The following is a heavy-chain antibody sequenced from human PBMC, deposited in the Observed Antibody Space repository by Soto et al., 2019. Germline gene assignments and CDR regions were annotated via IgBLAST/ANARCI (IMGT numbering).Heavy chain of an antibody. CDR1: GVAFSFYS. D-gene: IGHD6-19*01. CDR3: AKDRGGFTSGWEFFDF. Sequence: EVVLLESGGGLVQPGGSLRLSCEVSGVAFSFYSMSWVRQAPGKGLEWVASISGNGGTTYYAASGKGRFTFSRDNSKNTVYQQMNSLRGEDTAVYYCAKDRGGFTSGWEFFDFWGQGTLVTVSS. J-gene: IGHJ4*02. CDR2: ISGNGGTT. V-gene: IGHV3-23*01.